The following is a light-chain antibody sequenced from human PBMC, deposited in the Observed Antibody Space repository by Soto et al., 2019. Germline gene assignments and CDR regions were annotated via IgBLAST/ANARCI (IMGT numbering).Light chain of an antibody. V-gene: IGKV3-15*01. Sequence: EVELTQSPVTLSVSGGARATLSCRSSQTISTHLAWYQQKPGQAPRLLIYGASTRATAVPARFSGSGSGTDFTLTISRVQSEDAAVYYCQQFDSWPPITFGRGTKVDIK. CDR1: QTISTH. J-gene: IGKJ2*01. CDR2: GAS. CDR3: QQFDSWPPIT.